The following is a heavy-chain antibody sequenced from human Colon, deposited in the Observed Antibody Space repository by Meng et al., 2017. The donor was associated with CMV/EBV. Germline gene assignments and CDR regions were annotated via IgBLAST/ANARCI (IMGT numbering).Heavy chain of an antibody. J-gene: IGHJ4*02. D-gene: IGHD3-16*01. CDR3: ARGWGSYYFDY. Sequence: VHGLEKPSAPLAPPCASPRDRFLSNKAAWAWIRQSPSRGLEWLGETYYRSKWFTQYAESVESRITINPDTSKNQFSLQLKSVTPEDTAVYYCARGWGSYYFDYWGQGTLVTVSS. V-gene: IGHV6-1*01. CDR1: RDRFLSNKAA. CDR2: TYYRSKWFT.